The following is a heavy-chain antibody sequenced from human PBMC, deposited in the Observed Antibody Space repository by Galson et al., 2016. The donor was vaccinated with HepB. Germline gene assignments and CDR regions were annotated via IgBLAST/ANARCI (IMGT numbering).Heavy chain of an antibody. J-gene: IGHJ3*02. Sequence: SLRLSCAASGFIFSSYSMNWVRRAPGKGLEWVSYVSSSSSYINYADSVKGRFTISRDNAKNPLYLQMNSLRDEDTAVYYCARDRLWAPNAFDIWGQGTMVTVSS. CDR1: GFIFSSYS. D-gene: IGHD1-26*01. CDR2: VSSSSSYI. CDR3: ARDRLWAPNAFDI. V-gene: IGHV3-48*02.